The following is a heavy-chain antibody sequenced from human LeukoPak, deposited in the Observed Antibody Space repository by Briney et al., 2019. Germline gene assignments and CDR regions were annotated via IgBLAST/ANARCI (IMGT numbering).Heavy chain of an antibody. D-gene: IGHD3-22*01. V-gene: IGHV3-11*06. CDR3: ARVNPTNSGFYTY. CDR2: IGPSSDNI. J-gene: IGHJ1*01. CDR1: GFTFSDYF. Sequence: GGSLRLSCAASGFTFSDYFMSWVRQAPEKGLEWVSYIGPSSDNINYADSVKGRFAVSRDNAKNSLYLQMNSLRAEDTAVYYCARVNPTNSGFYTYWGQGTLVTVSS.